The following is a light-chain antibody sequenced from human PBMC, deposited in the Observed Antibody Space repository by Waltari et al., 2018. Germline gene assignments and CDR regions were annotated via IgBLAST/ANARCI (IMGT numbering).Light chain of an antibody. V-gene: IGKV3-11*01. CDR1: QSVSNY. Sequence: TPTCKARQSVSNYLAWYQQKPGQAPRLLIYDASTRATGTPARFSGSWSGTDFTLTISSLEPEDFAFYYCQQRGNGLTFGGGTKVEIK. J-gene: IGKJ4*01. CDR3: QQRGNGLT. CDR2: DAS.